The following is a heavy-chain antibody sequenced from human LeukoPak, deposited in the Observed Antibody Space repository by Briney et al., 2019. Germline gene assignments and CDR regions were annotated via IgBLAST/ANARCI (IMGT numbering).Heavy chain of an antibody. Sequence: NPGGSLRLSCAASGFTFSSYASSWVRQAPGKGLEWVSAISGSGGSTYYADSVKGRFTISRDNSKNTLYLQMNSVRAEDTAVYYCAKDLRDTAMVRTKPYYFDYWGQGTLVTVSS. CDR3: AKDLRDTAMVRTKPYYFDY. CDR1: GFTFSSYA. D-gene: IGHD5-18*01. V-gene: IGHV3-23*01. J-gene: IGHJ4*02. CDR2: ISGSGGST.